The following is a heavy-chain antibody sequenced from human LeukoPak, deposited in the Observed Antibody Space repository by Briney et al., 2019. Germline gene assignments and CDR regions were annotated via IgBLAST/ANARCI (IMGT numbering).Heavy chain of an antibody. CDR1: GFTFSSYC. CDR3: AGDLYAFDI. V-gene: IGHV3-33*01. J-gene: IGHJ3*02. CDR2: IWYDGSNK. Sequence: PGVTLTLSCAASGFTFSSYCLHWVRLAPAEGLEWMAVIWYDGSNKYYADSLMRRFTISRDNSKNTLYLQMTGLRAEDTAVCYCAGDLYAFDIWGQGTMVTVSS.